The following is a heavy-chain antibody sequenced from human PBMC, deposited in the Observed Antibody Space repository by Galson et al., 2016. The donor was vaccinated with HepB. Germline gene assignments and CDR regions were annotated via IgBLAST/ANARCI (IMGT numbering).Heavy chain of an antibody. J-gene: IGHJ4*02. CDR3: VRSSGLISDY. CDR2: IKQDGSER. Sequence: SLRLSCAASGFTFTHAWMNWVRQVPGKGPEWVANIKQDGSERNYVDSVKGRFTISRDNAEQSLYLQMNSLRADDTAVYYCVRSSGLISDYWGQGTLGSVSS. D-gene: IGHD3/OR15-3a*01. CDR1: GFTFTHAW. V-gene: IGHV3-7*03.